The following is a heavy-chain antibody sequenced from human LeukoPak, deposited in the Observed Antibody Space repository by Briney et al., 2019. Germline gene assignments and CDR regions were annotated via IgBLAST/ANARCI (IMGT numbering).Heavy chain of an antibody. J-gene: IGHJ5*02. V-gene: IGHV4-30-2*01. Sequence: SQTLSLTCTVSGWSIISVGHSLSWVRQTPGQGLEWVGVSYHSGAATYNPSLQGRVTISVDTSHNQFSLTMTSVTAADTAVYFCARDNWDSYDRGSRFDPWGQGILVTVSS. D-gene: IGHD1-7*01. CDR2: SYHSGAA. CDR1: GWSIISVGHS. CDR3: ARDNWDSYDRGSRFDP.